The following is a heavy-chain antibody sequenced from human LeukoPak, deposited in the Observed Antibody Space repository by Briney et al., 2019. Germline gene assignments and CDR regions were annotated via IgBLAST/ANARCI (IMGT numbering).Heavy chain of an antibody. CDR2: ISGSGGST. Sequence: GGSLRLSCAASGFTFSSYAMSWVRQAPGKGLEWVSAISGSGGSTYYADSVKGRFTISRDNSKNTLYLQMNSLRAEDTAVYYCAREAGYDFWSGSPLDYWGQGTLVTVSS. D-gene: IGHD3-3*01. V-gene: IGHV3-23*01. CDR1: GFTFSSYA. J-gene: IGHJ4*02. CDR3: AREAGYDFWSGSPLDY.